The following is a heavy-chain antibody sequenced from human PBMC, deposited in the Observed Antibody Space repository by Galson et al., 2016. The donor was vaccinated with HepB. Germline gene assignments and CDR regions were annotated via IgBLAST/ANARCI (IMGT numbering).Heavy chain of an antibody. CDR1: GFRFSSVW. Sequence: SLRLSCAASGFRFSSVWMHWVRQAPGKGLVWVPGLSFDGSARRYADSVKSRFTISRDNAKNTLYLEMTSLSAEDTAVYYCARGSWAPFESWGQGTLVTVSS. J-gene: IGHJ5*01. CDR2: LSFDGSAR. V-gene: IGHV3-74*01. D-gene: IGHD3-10*01. CDR3: ARGSWAPFES.